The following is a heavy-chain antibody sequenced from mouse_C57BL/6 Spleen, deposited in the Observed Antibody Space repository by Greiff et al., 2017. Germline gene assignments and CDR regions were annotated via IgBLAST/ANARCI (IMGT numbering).Heavy chain of an antibody. CDR1: GFSLTSYG. CDR3: ARGETTVVAPFAY. Sequence: QVQLKQSGPGLVQPSQSLSITCTVSGFSLTSYGVHWVRQSPGKGLEWLGVIWSGGSTDYNAAFISRRSISKDNSKSQVFFKMNSLQADDTAIYYCARGETTVVAPFAYWGQGTLVTVSA. V-gene: IGHV2-2*01. CDR2: IWSGGST. D-gene: IGHD1-1*01. J-gene: IGHJ3*01.